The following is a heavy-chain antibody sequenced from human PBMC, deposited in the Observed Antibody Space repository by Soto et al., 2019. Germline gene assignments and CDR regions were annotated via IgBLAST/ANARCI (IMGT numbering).Heavy chain of an antibody. J-gene: IGHJ4*02. CDR3: ARDYGGPFDY. CDR2: IYCSVST. Sequence: SETLSLTCTVSGGSISGYYWSWIRQPPGKGLEWIGCIYCSVSTNYNPSLKSRVTISVDTSKNQFSLKLSSVTAADTAVYYCARDYGGPFDYWGQGTLVTVS. D-gene: IGHD4-17*01. CDR1: GGSISGYY. V-gene: IGHV4-59*01.